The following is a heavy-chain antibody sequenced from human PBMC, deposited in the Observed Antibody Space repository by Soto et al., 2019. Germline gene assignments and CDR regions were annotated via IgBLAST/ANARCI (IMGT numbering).Heavy chain of an antibody. V-gene: IGHV4-34*01. CDR2: ISPSGTT. D-gene: IGHD3-10*01. CDR1: GGSFSDNY. CDR3: ATSLWFGTQPEI. J-gene: IGHJ4*02. Sequence: LALTCAVSGGSFSDNYWTWFRQPPNKGLEWIGEISPSGTTKYIPSLWSRATISVDTSKNQFSLKVTSVTAADTAVYYCATSLWFGTQPEIWGRGTLVTVSS.